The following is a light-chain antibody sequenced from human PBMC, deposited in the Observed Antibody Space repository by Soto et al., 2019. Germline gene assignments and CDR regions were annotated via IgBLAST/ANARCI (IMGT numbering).Light chain of an antibody. CDR2: GAS. J-gene: IGKJ4*01. V-gene: IGKV3-20*01. CDR3: QQHGDSLT. Sequence: EIVLTHYPATLSLSPGERATLSCRASHTVNSNYLGWYQQKPGQAPRLLMDGASSRATGIPDRFSGSGSGTDFTLTISRLEPEDFAVYYCQQHGDSLTFGGGTKVDIK. CDR1: HTVNSNY.